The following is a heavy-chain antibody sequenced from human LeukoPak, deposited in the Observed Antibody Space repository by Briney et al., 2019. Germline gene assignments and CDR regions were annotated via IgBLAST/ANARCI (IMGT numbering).Heavy chain of an antibody. J-gene: IGHJ5*02. D-gene: IGHD6-13*01. CDR1: GGSIGSSGYY. CDR3: ARDLAAAGKPDWFDP. CDR2: IYYSGST. Sequence: SETLSLTCTVSGGSIGSSGYYWGWIRQPPGKGLEWIGSIYYSGSTYYNPSLKSRVTTSVDTSKNQFSLKLSSVTAADTAVYYCARDLAAAGKPDWFDPWGQGTLVTVSS. V-gene: IGHV4-39*07.